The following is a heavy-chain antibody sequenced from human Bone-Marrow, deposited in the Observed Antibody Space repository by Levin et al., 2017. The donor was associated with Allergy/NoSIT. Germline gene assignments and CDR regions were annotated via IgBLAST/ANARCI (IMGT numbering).Heavy chain of an antibody. CDR2: IYHSGST. D-gene: IGHD3-10*01. Sequence: SSETLSLTCAVSGGSISSGGYSWSWIRQPPGKGLEWIGYIYHSGSTYYNPSLKSRVTISVDRSKNQFSLKLSSVTAADTAVYYCARVIKYYGSGSYDPWGQGTLVTVSS. CDR1: GGSISSGGYS. CDR3: ARVIKYYGSGSYDP. J-gene: IGHJ5*02. V-gene: IGHV4-30-2*01.